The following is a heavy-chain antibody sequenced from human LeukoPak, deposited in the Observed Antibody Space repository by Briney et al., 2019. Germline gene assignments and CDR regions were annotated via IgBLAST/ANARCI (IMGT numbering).Heavy chain of an antibody. Sequence: GSLRLSCAASGFTFSDYYMSWIRQAPGKGLEWIGEINHSGSTNYNPSLKSRVAISVDTSKNQFSLRLNSVTAADTAVYYCARGGGRYYDVLTGYKVPHDAFDIWGQGTMVTVSS. J-gene: IGHJ3*02. D-gene: IGHD3-9*01. CDR3: ARGGGRYYDVLTGYKVPHDAFDI. CDR1: GFTFSDYY. V-gene: IGHV4-34*01. CDR2: INHSGST.